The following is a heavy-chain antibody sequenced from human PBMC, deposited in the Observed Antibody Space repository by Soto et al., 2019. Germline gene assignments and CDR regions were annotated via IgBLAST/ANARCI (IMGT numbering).Heavy chain of an antibody. CDR2: IDPSDGST. V-gene: IGHV1-46*01. CDR1: GYLFSTYS. Sequence: QEHLVQSGAEVKKPGASVTVSCQASGYLFSTYSVHWVRHAAGQALQWMGAIDPSDGSTIYTQQYQDRITLTSDTSARTVFLGLTSLTFDDTAIYYGTKGFVTRQLPNHFYYGIDVWGQGTTVTVSS. D-gene: IGHD6-6*01. CDR3: TKGFVTRQLPNHFYYGIDV. J-gene: IGHJ6*02.